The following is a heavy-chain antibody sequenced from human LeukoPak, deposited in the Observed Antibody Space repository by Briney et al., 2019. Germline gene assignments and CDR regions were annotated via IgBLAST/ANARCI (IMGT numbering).Heavy chain of an antibody. CDR1: GGSFSGYY. Sequence: PSETLSLTCAVYGGSFSGYYWSWIRQPPGKGLEWIGEINHSGSTNYNPSLKSRVTISVDTSKNQFSLKLSSVTAADTAVFYCARGFWTPHGDYWGQGTLVTVSS. D-gene: IGHD1-1*01. V-gene: IGHV4-34*01. J-gene: IGHJ4*02. CDR2: INHSGST. CDR3: ARGFWTPHGDY.